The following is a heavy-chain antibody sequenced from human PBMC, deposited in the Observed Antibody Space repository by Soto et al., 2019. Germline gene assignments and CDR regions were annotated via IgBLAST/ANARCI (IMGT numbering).Heavy chain of an antibody. CDR2: ISYDGSNK. V-gene: IGHV3-30-3*01. D-gene: IGHD6-6*01. J-gene: IGHJ4*02. Sequence: QVQLVESGGGVVQPGRSLRLSCAASGFTFSSYAMHWVRQAPGKGLEWVAVISYDGSNKYYADSVKGRFTISRDNSKNTLYLQMNSLRAEDTAVYYCARGFGSSSVVLVVGVDYWGQRTLVTVSS. CDR3: ARGFGSSSVVLVVGVDY. CDR1: GFTFSSYA.